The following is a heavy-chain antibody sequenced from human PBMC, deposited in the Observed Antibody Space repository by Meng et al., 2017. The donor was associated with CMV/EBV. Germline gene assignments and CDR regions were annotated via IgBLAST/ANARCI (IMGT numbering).Heavy chain of an antibody. Sequence: ASVKVSCKASGYTFTSYYMHWVRQAPGQGLEWMGIINHSGGSTSYAQKFQGRVTMTRDTSTSTVYMELSSLRSEDTAVYYCARGLLGGFWSGYYTGWAPYYYYGMDVWGQGTTVTVSS. V-gene: IGHV1-46*01. CDR1: GYTFTSYY. CDR3: ARGLLGGFWSGYYTGWAPYYYYGMDV. CDR2: INHSGGST. D-gene: IGHD3-3*01. J-gene: IGHJ6*02.